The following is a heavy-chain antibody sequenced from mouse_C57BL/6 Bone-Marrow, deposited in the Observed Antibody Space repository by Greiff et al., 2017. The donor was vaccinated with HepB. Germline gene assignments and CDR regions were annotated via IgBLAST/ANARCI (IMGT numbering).Heavy chain of an antibody. D-gene: IGHD2-12*01. V-gene: IGHV5-6*01. CDR2: ISSGGSYT. J-gene: IGHJ3*01. CDR3: ARHRVLYHPIFFAY. CDR1: GFTFSSYG. Sequence: EVQGVESGGDLVKPGGSLKLSCAASGFTFSSYGMSWVRQTPDKRLEWVATISSGGSYTYYPDSVKGRFTISRDNAKNTLYLQMSSLKSEDTAMYYCARHRVLYHPIFFAYWGQGTLVTVSA.